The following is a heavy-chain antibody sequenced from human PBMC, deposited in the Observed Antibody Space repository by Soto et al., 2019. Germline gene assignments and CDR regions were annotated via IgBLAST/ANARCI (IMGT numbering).Heavy chain of an antibody. Sequence: QVQLVQSGAEVKQPGASVKVSCKASGYTFTSYGISWVRQAPGQGLEWMGWISGYNGKTSYAEKFQGRVTMSTDTSTSTAYMELRGLRSDDTAVYYCAREDQWVAESRGDVFDIWGQGTKVTVSS. CDR2: ISGYNGKT. V-gene: IGHV1-18*01. CDR3: AREDQWVAESRGDVFDI. D-gene: IGHD6-19*01. CDR1: GYTFTSYG. J-gene: IGHJ3*02.